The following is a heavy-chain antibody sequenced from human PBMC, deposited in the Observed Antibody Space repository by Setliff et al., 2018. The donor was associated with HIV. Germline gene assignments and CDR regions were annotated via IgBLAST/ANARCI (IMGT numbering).Heavy chain of an antibody. CDR1: GFSLSTYW. CDR2: IKQDGSEK. Sequence: PGGSLRLSCAASGFSLSTYWMSWVRQAPGKGPEWVATIKQDGSEKYYVDSVRGRFTISRDNAENSLYLQMHSLRAEDTAVYYCATVRYFGSGTYHYFFDYWGQGTPVTVSS. CDR3: ATVRYFGSGTYHYFFDY. D-gene: IGHD3-10*01. J-gene: IGHJ4*02. V-gene: IGHV3-7*01.